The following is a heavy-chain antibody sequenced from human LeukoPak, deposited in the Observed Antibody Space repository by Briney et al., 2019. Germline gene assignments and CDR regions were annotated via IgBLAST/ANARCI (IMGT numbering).Heavy chain of an antibody. Sequence: PGGSLRLACAASGFPFSRYAMRWVRQTPGRGLEWVSVISGSDGSRYYADSVKGRFTISRDDSRNTVYLQMNNLRAEDTAVYYCAKQVSCDTTTCYSGMPPDYWGQGTLVTVSS. J-gene: IGHJ4*02. CDR2: ISGSDGSR. V-gene: IGHV3-23*01. D-gene: IGHD2/OR15-2a*01. CDR1: GFPFSRYA. CDR3: AKQVSCDTTTCYSGMPPDY.